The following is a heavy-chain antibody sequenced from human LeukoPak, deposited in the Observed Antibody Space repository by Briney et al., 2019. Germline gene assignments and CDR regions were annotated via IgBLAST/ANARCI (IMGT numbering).Heavy chain of an antibody. CDR2: ISSSGSPK. J-gene: IGHJ3*01. CDR3: ARDFLHLGG. CDR1: GFTFSYFE. D-gene: IGHD3-16*01. V-gene: IGHV3-48*03. Sequence: PGGSLRLSCAASGFTFSYFEMNWVRQAPGKGLELVSYISSSGSPKYYADSVKGRFTISRDNAKNTLYLQMSSLRAEDTAVYYCARDFLHLGGWGQGTMVTVSS.